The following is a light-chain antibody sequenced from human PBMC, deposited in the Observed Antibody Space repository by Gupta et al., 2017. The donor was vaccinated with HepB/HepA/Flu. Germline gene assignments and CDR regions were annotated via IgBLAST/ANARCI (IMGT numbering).Light chain of an antibody. J-gene: IGLJ1*01. Sequence: QSALTQPASVSGSPGQSITILCTETSRDVGGYNYVSWYQQHPGKAPKLMIYDVSNRPSGVSNRFAGSKSGNTASLTISGLQAEDEADYYCTSYTSSSTYVFGTGTTVTVL. CDR3: TSYTSSSTYV. CDR2: DVS. V-gene: IGLV2-14*03. CDR1: SRDVGGYNY.